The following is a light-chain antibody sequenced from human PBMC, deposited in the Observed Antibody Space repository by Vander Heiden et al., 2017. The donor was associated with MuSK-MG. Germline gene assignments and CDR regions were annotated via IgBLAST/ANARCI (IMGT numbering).Light chain of an antibody. CDR3: QQYNSYWWT. CDR1: QSISSW. Sequence: DIQTPQSPSTLSASVGDRVTITCRASQSISSWLAWYQQKPGKAPKLLIYKASSVESGVPSRFSGSGSGTEFTLTISSLQPDDFATYYCQQYNSYWWTFGQGTKVEIK. V-gene: IGKV1-5*03. CDR2: KAS. J-gene: IGKJ1*01.